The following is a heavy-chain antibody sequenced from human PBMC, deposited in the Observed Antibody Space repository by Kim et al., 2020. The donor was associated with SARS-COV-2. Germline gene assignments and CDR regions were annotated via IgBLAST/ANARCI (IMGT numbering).Heavy chain of an antibody. CDR3: ARGNVYRDYDF. D-gene: IGHD4-17*01. CDR2: DT. V-gene: IGHV5-51*01. Sequence: DTKYGPSLRGLVTISADNSKTTAYLQWNSLKASDTAMYYCARGNVYRDYDFWGQGTLVTVSS. J-gene: IGHJ4*02.